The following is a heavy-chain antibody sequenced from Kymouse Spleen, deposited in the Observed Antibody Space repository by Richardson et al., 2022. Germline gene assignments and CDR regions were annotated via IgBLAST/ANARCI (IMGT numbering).Heavy chain of an antibody. Sequence: QLQLQESGPGLVKPSETLSLTCTVSGGSISSSSYYWGWIRQPPGKGLEWIGSIYYSGSTYYNPSLKSRVTISVDTSKNQFSLKLSSVTAADTAVYYCARYSSGWYAFDIWGQGTMVTVSS. J-gene: IGHJ3*02. V-gene: IGHV4-39*01. CDR2: IYYSGST. D-gene: IGHD6-19*01. CDR1: GGSISSSSYY. CDR3: ARYSSGWYAFDI.